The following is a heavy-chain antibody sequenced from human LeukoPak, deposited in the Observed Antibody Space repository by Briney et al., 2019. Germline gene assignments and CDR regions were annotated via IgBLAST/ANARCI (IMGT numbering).Heavy chain of an antibody. D-gene: IGHD2-2*01. Sequence: AGPLTLSCSASGITFSCIWMSWLRPAPGQGLVWVANIKQDGSEKYYVGSVKGRFTISRDNAKNSLYLQMNSLRAEDTAVYYCARDSPSSTSWGYWGQGTLVTVSS. CDR1: GITFSCIW. J-gene: IGHJ4*02. V-gene: IGHV3-7*01. CDR3: ARDSPSSTSWGY. CDR2: IKQDGSEK.